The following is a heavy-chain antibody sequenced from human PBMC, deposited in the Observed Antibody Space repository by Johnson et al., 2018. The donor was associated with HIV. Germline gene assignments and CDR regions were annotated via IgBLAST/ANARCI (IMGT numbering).Heavy chain of an antibody. J-gene: IGHJ3*02. Sequence: QVQLVESGGGVVQPGGSLRLSCAASGFTFSSYAMHWVRQAPGKGLEWVAVISYDGSNKYYADSVKGRFTISRDNSKNTLYLQMNSLRAEDTAVYYCAKDQGDEAFDIWGQGTMVTVSS. V-gene: IGHV3-30-3*01. CDR2: ISYDGSNK. D-gene: IGHD2-21*01. CDR3: AKDQGDEAFDI. CDR1: GFTFSSYA.